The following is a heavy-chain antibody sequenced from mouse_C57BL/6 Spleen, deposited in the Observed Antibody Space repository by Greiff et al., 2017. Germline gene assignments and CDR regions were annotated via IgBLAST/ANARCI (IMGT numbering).Heavy chain of an antibody. CDR2: IDPSDSYT. V-gene: IGHV1-69*01. J-gene: IGHJ3*01. CDR3: ARGYYGSSAWLAY. D-gene: IGHD1-1*01. CDR1: GYTFTSYW. Sequence: QVQLQQPGAELVMPGASVKLSCKASGYTFTSYWMHWVKQRPGQGLEWIGEIDPSDSYTNYNQKFKGKSTLTVDKSSSTAYMQRSSLTSADSAVDYCARGYYGSSAWLAYWGQGTLVTVSA.